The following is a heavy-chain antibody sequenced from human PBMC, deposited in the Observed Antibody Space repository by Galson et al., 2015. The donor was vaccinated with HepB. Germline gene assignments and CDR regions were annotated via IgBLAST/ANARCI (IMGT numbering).Heavy chain of an antibody. J-gene: IGHJ4*02. CDR3: AKGGSVTASGFES. Sequence: SLRLSCAAAGFTFDIYAMSWVRQAPGKGLEWVSVITGDGGLTYYADSVRGRFTISRDNSKSTLYLEMSSLRAEDTAIYYCAKGGSVTASGFESWGQGTLVTVSS. CDR1: GFTFDIYA. CDR2: ITGDGGLT. V-gene: IGHV3-23*01. D-gene: IGHD2-21*02.